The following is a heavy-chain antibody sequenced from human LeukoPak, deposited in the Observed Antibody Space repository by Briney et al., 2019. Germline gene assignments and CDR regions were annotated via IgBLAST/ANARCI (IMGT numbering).Heavy chain of an antibody. J-gene: IGHJ4*02. D-gene: IGHD6-13*01. CDR2: ISGSGGST. V-gene: IGHV3-23*01. CDR1: GFTFSSYG. CDR3: ARFIAAPYYFDY. Sequence: GGSLRLSCAASGFTFSSYGMSWVRQAPGKGLEWVSAISGSGGSTYYADSVKGRFTISRDNAKNSLYLQMNSLRAEDTAVYYCARFIAAPYYFDYWGRGTLVTVSS.